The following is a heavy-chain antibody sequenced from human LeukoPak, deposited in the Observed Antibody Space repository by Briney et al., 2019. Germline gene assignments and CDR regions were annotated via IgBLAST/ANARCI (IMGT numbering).Heavy chain of an antibody. J-gene: IGHJ4*02. CDR3: ARDDSSSWYRGGVVDY. CDR1: GFTFSNYG. V-gene: IGHV3-30*03. Sequence: GGSLRLSCTVSGFTFSNYGMHWVRQAPGQGLEWAGVIAYDGSNEYYADSVKGRFTISRDISKNTLYLQMNSLRAEDTAAYYCARDDSSSWYRGGVVDYWGQGTLVTVSS. D-gene: IGHD6-13*01. CDR2: IAYDGSNE.